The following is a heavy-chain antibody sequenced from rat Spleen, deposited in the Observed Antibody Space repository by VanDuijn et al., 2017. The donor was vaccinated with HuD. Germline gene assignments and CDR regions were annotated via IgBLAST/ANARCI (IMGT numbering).Heavy chain of an antibody. D-gene: IGHD1-12*02. Sequence: VQLVESDGGLVQPGRSLKLSCAASEFSFSNYDMAWVRQTPTKGLEWVASISSDGDNTYYRASVKGRFTISRDNEKNTLYLQMDSLRSEDTATYYCATDTFYDGTYYPGGFDYWGQGVMVTVSS. CDR3: ATDTFYDGTYYPGGFDY. CDR1: EFSFSNYD. V-gene: IGHV5S23*01. CDR2: ISSDGDNT. J-gene: IGHJ2*01.